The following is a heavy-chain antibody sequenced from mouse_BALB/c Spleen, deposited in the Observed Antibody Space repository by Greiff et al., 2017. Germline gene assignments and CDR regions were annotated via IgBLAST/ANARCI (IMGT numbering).Heavy chain of an antibody. D-gene: IGHD1-1*01. Sequence: VQLQQSGAELVRPGTSVKVSCKASGYAFPNYLIEWVKQRPGQCLEWIGVFNPGSGGTNYNEKFKSKATLTADKSSSTAYMQLSSLTSNDSAVYFWARGCGNCAMDYWGQGTSVTVSS. V-gene: IGHV1-54*01. CDR3: ARGCGNCAMDY. CDR1: GYAFPNYL. CDR2: FNPGSGGT. J-gene: IGHJ4*01.